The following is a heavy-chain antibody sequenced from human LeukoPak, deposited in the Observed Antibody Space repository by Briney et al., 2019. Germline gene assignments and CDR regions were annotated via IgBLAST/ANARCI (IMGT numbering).Heavy chain of an antibody. Sequence: GESLKISCKASGYSFTKYWIGWVRQMPGKGLEWMGIIYPGDSDTRYSPSLQGQVTISADKSISTAYLQWSSLKASDTAMYYCARGNNESYYDWFDPWGQGTLVTVSS. V-gene: IGHV5-51*01. J-gene: IGHJ5*02. CDR2: IYPGDSDT. CDR3: ARGNNESYYDWFDP. CDR1: GYSFTKYW. D-gene: IGHD1-26*01.